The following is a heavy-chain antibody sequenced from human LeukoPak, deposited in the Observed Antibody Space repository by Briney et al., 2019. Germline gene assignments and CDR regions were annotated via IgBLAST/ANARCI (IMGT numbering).Heavy chain of an antibody. Sequence: GASVKVSCKASGYTFTGYYMHWVRQAPGQGLEWMGWINPNSGGTNYAQKFQGRVTMTRDTSISTAYMELSRLRSDDTAVYYCAREHCSGGTCYSAVTWFDPWGQGTLVTVSS. V-gene: IGHV1-2*02. D-gene: IGHD2-15*01. J-gene: IGHJ5*02. CDR3: AREHCSGGTCYSAVTWFDP. CDR2: INPNSGGT. CDR1: GYTFTGYY.